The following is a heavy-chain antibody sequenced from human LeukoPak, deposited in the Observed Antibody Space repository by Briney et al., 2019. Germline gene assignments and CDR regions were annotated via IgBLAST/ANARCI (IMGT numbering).Heavy chain of an antibody. Sequence: SETLSLTCSVSGGSMNSYYWSWIRQPAGKGLEWMGRISTSGSTHYNPSLKSRVTMSLDTSKNQFSLKLSSVTAADTAVYYCARDDLHYDILTGYYNGFDYWGQGTLVTVSS. V-gene: IGHV4-4*07. CDR3: ARDDLHYDILTGYYNGFDY. CDR1: GGSMNSYY. CDR2: ISTSGST. D-gene: IGHD3-9*01. J-gene: IGHJ4*02.